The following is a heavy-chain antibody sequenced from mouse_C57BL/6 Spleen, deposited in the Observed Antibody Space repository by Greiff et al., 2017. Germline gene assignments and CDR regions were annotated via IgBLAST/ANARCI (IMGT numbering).Heavy chain of an antibody. V-gene: IGHV1-59*01. J-gene: IGHJ2*01. D-gene: IGHD2-4*01. Sequence: QVHVKQPGAELVRPGTSVKLSCKASGYTFTSYWMHWVKQRPGQGLEWIGVIDPSDSYTNYNQKFKGKATLTVDTSSSTAYMQLSSLTSEDSAVYYCARGDYVLGFDYWGQGTTLTVSS. CDR2: IDPSDSYT. CDR3: ARGDYVLGFDY. CDR1: GYTFTSYW.